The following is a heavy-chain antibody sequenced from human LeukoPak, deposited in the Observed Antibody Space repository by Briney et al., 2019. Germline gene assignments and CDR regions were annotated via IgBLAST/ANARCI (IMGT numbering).Heavy chain of an antibody. J-gene: IGHJ4*02. D-gene: IGHD2-2*01. CDR3: ARFLPANCSSTSCYYFDY. CDR1: GGSFSGYY. V-gene: IGHV4-34*01. Sequence: PSETLSLTCAVYGGSFSGYYWSWIRQPPGKGLEWIGEINHSGSTNYNPSLKSRVAISVDTPKNQFSLKLSSVTAADTAVYYCARFLPANCSSTSCYYFDYWGQGTLVTVSS. CDR2: INHSGST.